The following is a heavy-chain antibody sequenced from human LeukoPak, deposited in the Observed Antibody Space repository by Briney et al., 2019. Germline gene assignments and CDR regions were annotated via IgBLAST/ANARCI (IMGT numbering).Heavy chain of an antibody. CDR1: GFTFTSSA. CDR2: IVVGSGNT. D-gene: IGHD3-22*01. V-gene: IGHV1-58*02. CDR3: AASYYYDSSFSWFDP. J-gene: IGHJ5*02. Sequence: TSVKVSCKASGFTFTSSAMQWVRQARGQRLEWIGWIVVGSGNTNYAQKFQERVTITRDMSTSTAYMELSSLRSEVTAVYYCAASYYYDSSFSWFDPWGQGTLVTVSS.